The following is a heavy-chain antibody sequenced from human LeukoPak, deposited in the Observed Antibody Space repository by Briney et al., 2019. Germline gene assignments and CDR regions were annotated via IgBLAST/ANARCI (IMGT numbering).Heavy chain of an antibody. CDR3: AKSYERSYYFDS. V-gene: IGHV3-23*01. CDR1: GFTFRSYA. Sequence: GGSLRLSCAASGFTFRSYAMSWVRQAPGKGLEWVSTLSASGDTTFYRDSVKGRFTISRDKSKNTLFLQMISLRAEDTAVYYCAKSYERSYYFDSWGQGTLVTVSS. CDR2: LSASGDTT. D-gene: IGHD2-21*01. J-gene: IGHJ4*02.